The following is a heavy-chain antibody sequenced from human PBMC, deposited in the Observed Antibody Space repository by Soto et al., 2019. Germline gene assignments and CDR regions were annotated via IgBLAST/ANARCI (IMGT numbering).Heavy chain of an antibody. D-gene: IGHD6-13*01. V-gene: IGHV4-31*03. CDR1: GGSITSGGYY. Sequence: VQLRESGPGLVKPSQTLSLTCKVSGGSITSGGYYWSWIRQHPVKGLEWIGYTYYTGITYYNPSLKGRVTISLATSGSHFSLSLTTVTAANTAIYFCARGSSTWYGNNRLDPWGPGTLVTVSS. CDR3: ARGSSTWYGNNRLDP. J-gene: IGHJ5*02. CDR2: TYYTGIT.